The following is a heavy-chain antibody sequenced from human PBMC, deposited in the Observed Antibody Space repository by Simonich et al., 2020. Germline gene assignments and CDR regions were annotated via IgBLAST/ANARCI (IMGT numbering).Heavy chain of an antibody. CDR3: ARVRFEAFDI. J-gene: IGHJ3*02. V-gene: IGHV1-2*02. Sequence: QVQLVQSGAEVKKPGASVKVSCKASGYTFTGYYMHWVRKAPGQGLEWMDWINPNSGGKNYAQKFQGRVTMTRDTSISTAYMELSRLRSDDTAVYYCARVRFEAFDIWGQGTMVTVSS. CDR1: GYTFTGYY. CDR2: INPNSGGK.